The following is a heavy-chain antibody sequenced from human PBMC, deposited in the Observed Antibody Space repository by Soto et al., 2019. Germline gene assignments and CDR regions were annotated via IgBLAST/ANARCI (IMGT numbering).Heavy chain of an antibody. D-gene: IGHD1-26*01. J-gene: IGHJ4*01. Sequence: SQTLSLTCAISGDSVSSNSAAWNWIRQSPSRGLEWLGRTYYRSKWYNDYAVSVKSRIAINPDTSMNQFFLQLNSVTPEDTAVYYCARGQCSERASPRTWVFDYWSHGTLVTVSS. CDR2: TYYRSKWYN. V-gene: IGHV6-1*01. CDR3: ARGQCSERASPRTWVFDY. CDR1: GDSVSSNSAA.